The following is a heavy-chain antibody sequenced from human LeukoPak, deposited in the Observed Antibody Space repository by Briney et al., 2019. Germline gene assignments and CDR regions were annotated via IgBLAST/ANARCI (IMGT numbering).Heavy chain of an antibody. J-gene: IGHJ6*03. CDR1: GGTFSSYA. CDR2: IIPIFGTA. D-gene: IGHD2-2*01. V-gene: IGHV1-69*13. Sequence: SVKVSCKASGGTFSSYAISWVRQAPGQGLEWMGGIIPIFGTANYAQKFQGRVTITADESTSTAYMELSSLRSEDTAVYYCARVWVNIGGHYCSSTSCQKNYYYYMDVWGKGTTVTISS. CDR3: ARVWVNIGGHYCSSTSCQKNYYYYMDV.